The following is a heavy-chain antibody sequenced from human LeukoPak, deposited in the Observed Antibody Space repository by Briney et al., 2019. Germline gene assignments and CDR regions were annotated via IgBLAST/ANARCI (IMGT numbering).Heavy chain of an antibody. CDR3: ARGGGATEDWFDP. CDR2: IYYSGST. J-gene: IGHJ5*02. CDR1: GGSIRSGGYY. D-gene: IGHD1-26*01. V-gene: IGHV4-31*03. Sequence: PSQTLSLTCTVSGGSIRSGGYYWSWIRQHRGRGREWIVYIYYSGSTYYNPSLKSRVTISLDTSKTQFSLKLSSVTAADTAVYYCARGGGATEDWFDPWGQGTLVTVSS.